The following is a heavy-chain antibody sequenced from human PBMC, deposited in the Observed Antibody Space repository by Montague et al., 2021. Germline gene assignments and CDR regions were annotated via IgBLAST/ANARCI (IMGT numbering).Heavy chain of an antibody. CDR1: GGAISSEGYY. CDR2: IYSSGST. CDR3: ASGNDYSGNCFDY. Sequence: TLSLTCNVSGGAISSEGYYWSWIRQHPGKGLEWIGYIYSSGSTYYSPSLESRITISVDTSQNQFSLGLTSVTAADTAVYFCASGNDYSGNCFDYWGQGTLVTVSS. J-gene: IGHJ4*02. V-gene: IGHV4-31*03. D-gene: IGHD4-23*01.